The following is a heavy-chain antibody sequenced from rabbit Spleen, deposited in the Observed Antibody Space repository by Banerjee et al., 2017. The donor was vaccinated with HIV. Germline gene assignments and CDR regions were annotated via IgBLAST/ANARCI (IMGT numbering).Heavy chain of an antibody. Sequence: QEQLVESGGGLVQPGGSLKLSCKASGFDLSSYGVSWVRQAPGKGLEWIGYIDPVFGATYYATCVNGRFTISSHNAQNTLFLQMTSLTAADTATYFCVRGASSSGYYSLWGPGTLVTVS. V-gene: IGHV1S47*01. CDR2: IDPVFGAT. CDR1: GFDLSSYG. J-gene: IGHJ6*01. D-gene: IGHD1-1*01. CDR3: VRGASSSGYYSL.